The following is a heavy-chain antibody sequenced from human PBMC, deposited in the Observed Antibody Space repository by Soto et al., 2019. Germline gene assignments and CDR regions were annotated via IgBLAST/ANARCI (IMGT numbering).Heavy chain of an antibody. J-gene: IGHJ1*01. CDR2: IKSKTDGGTT. Sequence: EVQLVESGGGLVKPGGSLRLSCAASGFTFTNAWMSWVRQAPGKGLEWVGRIKSKTDGGTTDYAAPVKGRFTISRDDSKNTLYLQMSSLKTDDTAVYYCTTARGTYGAEYFPHWGQGTLVTVSS. CDR1: GFTFTNAW. V-gene: IGHV3-15*01. D-gene: IGHD4-17*01. CDR3: TTARGTYGAEYFPH.